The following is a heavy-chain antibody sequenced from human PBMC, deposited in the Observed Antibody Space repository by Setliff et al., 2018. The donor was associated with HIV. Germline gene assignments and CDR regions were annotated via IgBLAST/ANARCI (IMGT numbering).Heavy chain of an antibody. J-gene: IGHJ5*02. CDR1: GGSIDDYY. Sequence: SETLSLTCCVSGGSIDDYYWSWIRQPPGRGLEWIGNLHFSGTTNYNPSLKSRVTMSVDRSKNQFSLKLSSVTAADTAVYYCARAYSNKDWFDPWGQGTLVTVSS. CDR3: ARAYSNKDWFDP. CDR2: LHFSGTT. D-gene: IGHD5-12*01. V-gene: IGHV4-59*01.